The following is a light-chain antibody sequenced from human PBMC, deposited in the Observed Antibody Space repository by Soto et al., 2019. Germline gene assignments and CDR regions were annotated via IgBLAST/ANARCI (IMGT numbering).Light chain of an antibody. V-gene: IGKV3-20*01. CDR2: GAS. CDR3: QQYGSSL. J-gene: IGKJ5*01. Sequence: EIVMTQSPATLSVSPGERATLSCRASQSVSSSPLAWYQQKPGQAPRLLIYGASSRATGIPDRFSGSGSGTDFTLTISRLEPEDFAVYYCQQYGSSLFGQGTRLEIK. CDR1: QSVSSSP.